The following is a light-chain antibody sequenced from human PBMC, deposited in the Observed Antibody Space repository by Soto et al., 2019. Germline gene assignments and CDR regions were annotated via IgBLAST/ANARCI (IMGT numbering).Light chain of an antibody. J-gene: IGLJ1*01. CDR3: SSYTSSSTYV. Sequence: QSALTQPASVSGSPGQSITISCTGTSNDVGGYNYVSWYQQHPGKAPKLLIYDVSNRPSGVSDRFSGSKSGNTASLTISGLQPEDEADYYCSSYTSSSTYVFGAGTRSPS. CDR2: DVS. CDR1: SNDVGGYNY. V-gene: IGLV2-14*01.